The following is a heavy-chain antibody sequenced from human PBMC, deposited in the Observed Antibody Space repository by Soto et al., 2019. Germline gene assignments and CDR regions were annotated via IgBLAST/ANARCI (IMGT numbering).Heavy chain of an antibody. CDR2: IYYSGST. CDR1: GGSISSSSYY. D-gene: IGHD2-15*01. Sequence: SETLSLTCTVSGGSISSSSYYWGWIRQPPGKGLEWIGSIYYSGSTYYNPSLKSRVTISVDTSKNQFSLKLSSVTAADTAVYYCARGGCSGGSCTTGANWFDPWGQGTLVTVSS. J-gene: IGHJ5*02. CDR3: ARGGCSGGSCTTGANWFDP. V-gene: IGHV4-39*07.